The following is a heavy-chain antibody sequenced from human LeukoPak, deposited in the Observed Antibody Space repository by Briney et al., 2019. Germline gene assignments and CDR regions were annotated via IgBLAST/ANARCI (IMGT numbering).Heavy chain of an antibody. CDR3: AKGEAAVAYRIKFDY. D-gene: IGHD6-19*01. CDR1: GFTFSSYA. Sequence: LPGGSLRLSCAASGFTFSSYAMSWVRQAPGKGLEWVSAISGSGGSTYYADSVKGRFTISRDNSRNTLYLQMNSLRAEDTAVYYCAKGEAAVAYRIKFDYWGQGTLVTVSS. J-gene: IGHJ4*02. CDR2: ISGSGGST. V-gene: IGHV3-23*01.